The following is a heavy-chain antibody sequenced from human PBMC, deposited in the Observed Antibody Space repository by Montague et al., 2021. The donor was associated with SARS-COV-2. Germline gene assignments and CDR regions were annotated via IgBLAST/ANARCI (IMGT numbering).Heavy chain of an antibody. J-gene: IGHJ4*01. D-gene: IGHD1-26*01. CDR2: TYYTSRWHN. CDR1: GDSVSRNGVA. CDR3: AGDGDGWEVPFDF. Sequence: CAISGDSVSRNGVAWTWIRQSPSRGLEYLGRTYYTSRWHNDQAPSVKGRLTVNPDTSKNQFSLHLNSVTPEDTAVYYCAGDGDGWEVPFDFWSQGTLVTVSS. V-gene: IGHV6-1*01.